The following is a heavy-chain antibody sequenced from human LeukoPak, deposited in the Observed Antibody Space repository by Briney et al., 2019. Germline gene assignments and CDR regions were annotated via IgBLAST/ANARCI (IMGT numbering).Heavy chain of an antibody. CDR1: GGTFSSCA. J-gene: IGHJ4*02. V-gene: IGHV1-69*05. CDR3: ARGRLSYDFWSGYSVGTPDY. Sequence: ASVKVSCKASGGTFSSCAISWVRQAPGQGLEWMGGIIPIFGTANYAQKFQGRVTITTDESTSTAYMELSSLRSEDTAVYYCARGRLSYDFWSGYSVGTPDYWGQGTLVTVSS. CDR2: IIPIFGTA. D-gene: IGHD3-3*01.